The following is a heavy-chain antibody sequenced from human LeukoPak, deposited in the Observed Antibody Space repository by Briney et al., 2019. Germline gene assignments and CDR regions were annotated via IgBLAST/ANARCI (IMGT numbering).Heavy chain of an antibody. J-gene: IGHJ5*02. D-gene: IGHD4-17*01. CDR1: GGSFSGYY. V-gene: IGHV4-34*01. CDR2: INHSGST. Sequence: SETLSLTCAVYGGSFSGYYWSWIRQPPGKGLEWIGEINHSGSTNYNPSLKSRVTISVDTSKNQFSLKLSSVTAADTAVYYCARAPCYPATVTTNWFDPRGQGTLVTVSS. CDR3: ARAPCYPATVTTNWFDP.